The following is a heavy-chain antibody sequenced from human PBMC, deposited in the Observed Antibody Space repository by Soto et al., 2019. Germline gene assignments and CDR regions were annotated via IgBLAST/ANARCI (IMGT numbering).Heavy chain of an antibody. Sequence: GGSLRLSCAASGFTFSSYAMSWVRQAPGKGLEWVSAISGSGGSTYYADSVKGRFTISRDNSKNTLYLQMNSLRAEDTAVYSCAKSPGSSGWYYFDFWGQGTLVTVSS. CDR3: AKSPGSSGWYYFDF. V-gene: IGHV3-23*01. CDR1: GFTFSSYA. D-gene: IGHD6-19*01. J-gene: IGHJ4*02. CDR2: ISGSGGST.